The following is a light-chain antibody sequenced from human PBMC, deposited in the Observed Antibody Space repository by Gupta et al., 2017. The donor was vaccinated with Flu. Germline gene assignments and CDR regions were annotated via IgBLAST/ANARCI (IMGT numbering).Light chain of an antibody. Sequence: DIVMTQSPDSLAVSLGERAAINCKSSQSVLKTSNNYNYLAWFQHKPGQPPKLLLYWASTREFGVPDRFSGSRSGTDFTLTISSLQVEDVAIYYCQQYYGGPITFGQGTRLEIK. CDR2: WAS. J-gene: IGKJ5*01. V-gene: IGKV4-1*01. CDR1: QSVLKTSNNYNY. CDR3: QQYYGGPIT.